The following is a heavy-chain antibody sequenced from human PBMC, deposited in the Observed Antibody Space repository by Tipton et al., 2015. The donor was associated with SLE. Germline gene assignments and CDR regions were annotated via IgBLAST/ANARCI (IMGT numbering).Heavy chain of an antibody. V-gene: IGHV4-39*06. D-gene: IGHD2-2*02. CDR2: IYYSGST. CDR3: ARVLGYCSSTSCYRGVYYYGMDV. J-gene: IGHJ6*02. Sequence: TLSLTCTVSGGSISSYYWGWIRQPPGKGLEWIGSIYYSGSTYYNPTLKSRVTISVDTSKNQFALKLSSVTAADTAVYYCARVLGYCSSTSCYRGVYYYGMDVWGQGTSVTVSS. CDR1: GGSISSYY.